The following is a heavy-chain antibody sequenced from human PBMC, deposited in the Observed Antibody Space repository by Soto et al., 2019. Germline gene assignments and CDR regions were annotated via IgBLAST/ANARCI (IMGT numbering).Heavy chain of an antibody. CDR3: ATSRGTTVTGLWHFDS. Sequence: QVQLVESGGGVVQPGRSLRLSCETSGFTFNIYSMHWVRQPPGKGLEWLAAIWYDGTQKYYAESAKGRFTISRDNSKNALYLAVNRLRAEDTAVYYWATSRGTTVTGLWHFDSWGRGTLVTFSS. V-gene: IGHV3-33*08. D-gene: IGHD4-17*01. CDR1: GFTFNIYS. J-gene: IGHJ4*02. CDR2: IWYDGTQK.